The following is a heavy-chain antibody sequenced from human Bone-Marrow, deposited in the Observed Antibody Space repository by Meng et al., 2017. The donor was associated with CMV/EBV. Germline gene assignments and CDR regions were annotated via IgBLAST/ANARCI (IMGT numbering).Heavy chain of an antibody. CDR2: INPNSGGT. Sequence: ASVKVSCKASGYTFTGYYMHWVRQAPGQGLEWMGWINPNSGGTNYAQKFQGRVTMTRDTSISTAYMGLSRLRSDDTAVYYCARGILIAAAGTNYYYGMAVWGQGNTVTV. CDR3: ARGILIAAAGTNYYYGMAV. V-gene: IGHV1-2*02. CDR1: GYTFTGYY. J-gene: IGHJ6*02. D-gene: IGHD6-13*01.